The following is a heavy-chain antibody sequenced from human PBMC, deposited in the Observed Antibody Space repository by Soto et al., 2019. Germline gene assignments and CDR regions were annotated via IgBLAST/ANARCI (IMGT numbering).Heavy chain of an antibody. CDR2: IYYSGST. J-gene: IGHJ4*02. CDR1: GGSISSGDYY. V-gene: IGHV4-30-4*01. Sequence: PSETLSLTCSVSGGSISSGDYYWSWIRQPPGKGLEWIGYIYYSGSTYYNPSLKSRVTISVDTSKNQFSLKLSSVTAADTAVYYCARGPYYFFFGYWGQGTLVTVSS. CDR3: ARGPYYFFFGY. D-gene: IGHD3-3*01.